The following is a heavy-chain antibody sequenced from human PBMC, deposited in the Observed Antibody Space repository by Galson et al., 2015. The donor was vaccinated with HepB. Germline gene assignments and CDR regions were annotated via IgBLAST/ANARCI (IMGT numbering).Heavy chain of an antibody. D-gene: IGHD5-18*01. V-gene: IGHV3-23*01. CDR3: LTCTWIQLWFRYRGSEGMDV. Sequence: SLRLSCAASGFTFSSYAMSWVRQAPGKGLEWVSAISGSGGSTYYADSVKGRFTISRDNSKNTLYLQMNGLRAEDTAVYYCLTCTWIQLWFRYRGSEGMDVWGQGTTVTVSS. CDR2: ISGSGGST. CDR1: GFTFSSYA. J-gene: IGHJ6*02.